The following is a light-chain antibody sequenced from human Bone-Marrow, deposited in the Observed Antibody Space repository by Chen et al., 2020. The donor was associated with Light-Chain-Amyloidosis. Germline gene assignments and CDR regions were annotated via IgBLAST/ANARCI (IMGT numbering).Light chain of an antibody. Sequence: FLLTQPHSVSESPGKTITISCTRSSGSIATNFVQWYQQRPGSPPTPLILMTDQRPSGVPDRFSGSIDSSSNSASLTISGLKPEDEADYYCQSYVAGNPWVFGGGTKVTVL. J-gene: IGLJ3*02. V-gene: IGLV6-57*01. CDR1: SGSIATNF. CDR2: MTD. CDR3: QSYVAGNPWV.